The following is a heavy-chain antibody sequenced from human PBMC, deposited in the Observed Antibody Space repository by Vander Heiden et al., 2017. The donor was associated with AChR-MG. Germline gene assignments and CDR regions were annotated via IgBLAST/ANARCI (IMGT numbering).Heavy chain of an antibody. CDR3: ARGRKFTYYYGSGNGGFDY. D-gene: IGHD3-10*01. CDR2: INHSGST. Sequence: QVQLQQWGAGLLKPSDTLSLTCSVYGGSFSGYSWSWIRQPPGKGLEWSGEINHSGSTNYNPSLKSRVTISVDTSKNQFSLKLSSVTAADTAVYYCARGRKFTYYYGSGNGGFDYWGQGTLVTVSS. J-gene: IGHJ4*02. V-gene: IGHV4-34*01. CDR1: GGSFSGYS.